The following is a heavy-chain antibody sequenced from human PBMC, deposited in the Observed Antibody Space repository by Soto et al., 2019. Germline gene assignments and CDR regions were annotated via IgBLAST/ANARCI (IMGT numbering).Heavy chain of an antibody. CDR1: GYTFTNHY. V-gene: IGHV1-18*01. CDR3: ARGQTKWLDDAFDF. D-gene: IGHD5-12*01. CDR2: ISPSTGKT. J-gene: IGHJ3*01. Sequence: QVQLVQSGADVKKPGASVKVSCKASGYTFTNHYISWVRQAPGQGPEWLGWISPSTGKTNYPQKLQGRVSMTTDTSTNTAYMELRSLRSDDTAVYYCARGQTKWLDDAFDFWGQGTMVTVSS.